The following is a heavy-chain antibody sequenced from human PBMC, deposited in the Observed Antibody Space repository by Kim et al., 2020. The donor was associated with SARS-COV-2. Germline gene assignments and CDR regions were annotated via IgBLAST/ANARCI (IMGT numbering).Heavy chain of an antibody. V-gene: IGHV3-30*02. J-gene: IGHJ4*02. D-gene: IGHD4-4*01. Sequence: YYADSGKGRFTISRDNSKNTLYLQMNSLRAEDTAVYYCAAGDSNESYFDYWGQGTLVTVSS. CDR3: AAGDSNESYFDY.